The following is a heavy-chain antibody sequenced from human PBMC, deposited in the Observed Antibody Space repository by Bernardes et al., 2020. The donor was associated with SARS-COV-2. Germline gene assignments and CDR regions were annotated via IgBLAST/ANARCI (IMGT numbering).Heavy chain of an antibody. CDR1: GGSISSGSYY. Sequence: SETLSLTCTVSGGSISSGSYYWSWIRQPAGKGLEWIGHIYTSGSTNYNPSLKSRVTISVDTSKNQFSLKLSSVTAADTAVYYCAREQNYYESSGFDYWGQGTLVTVSS. D-gene: IGHD3-22*01. J-gene: IGHJ4*02. V-gene: IGHV4-61*09. CDR2: IYTSGST. CDR3: AREQNYYESSGFDY.